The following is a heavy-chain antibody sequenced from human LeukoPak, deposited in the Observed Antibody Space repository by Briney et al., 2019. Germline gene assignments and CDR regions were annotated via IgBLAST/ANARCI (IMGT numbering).Heavy chain of an antibody. CDR3: ARGRRGRYNWFDP. CDR1: GYTFTSYD. Sequence: ASVKVSCKASGYTFTSYDINWVRQATGQGLEWRGWMNPNSGNTGYAKKFQGRVTMTRNTSISTAYMELSSLRSEDTAVDYCARGRRGRYNWFDPWGQGTLVTVSS. D-gene: IGHD2-15*01. J-gene: IGHJ5*02. CDR2: MNPNSGNT. V-gene: IGHV1-8*01.